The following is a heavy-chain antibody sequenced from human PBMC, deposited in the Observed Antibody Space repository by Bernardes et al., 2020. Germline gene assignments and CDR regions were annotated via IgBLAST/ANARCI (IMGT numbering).Heavy chain of an antibody. J-gene: IGHJ4*02. CDR3: ARGGAYGDYDRY. CDR1: GYTFTSFG. V-gene: IGHV1-18*01. Sequence: ASVKVSCKASGYTFTSFGISWVRQAPGQGLEWMGWISTYYGNTNYAQKLQGRVTMTTDTSTSTAYMELRSLRSDDTAFYYCARGGAYGDYDRYWGQGTLVTVSS. D-gene: IGHD4-17*01. CDR2: ISTYYGNT.